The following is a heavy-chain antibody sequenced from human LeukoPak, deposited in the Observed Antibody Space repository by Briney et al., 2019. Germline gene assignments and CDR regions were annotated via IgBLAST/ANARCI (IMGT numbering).Heavy chain of an antibody. J-gene: IGHJ3*02. Sequence: SETLSLTCAVYGGSFSGYYWSWTRQPPGKGLEWIGEINHSGSTNYNPSLKSRVTISVDTSKNQFSLKLSSVTAADTAVYYCARRRHIVVVVAATRGGAFDIWGQGTMVTVSS. CDR1: GGSFSGYY. CDR2: INHSGST. D-gene: IGHD2-15*01. V-gene: IGHV4-34*01. CDR3: ARRRHIVVVVAATRGGAFDI.